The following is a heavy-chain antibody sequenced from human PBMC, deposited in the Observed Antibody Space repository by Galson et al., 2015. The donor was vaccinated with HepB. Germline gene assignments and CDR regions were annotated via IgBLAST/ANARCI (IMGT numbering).Heavy chain of an antibody. Sequence: SLRLSCAASGFTFSSYAMSWVRQAPGKGLEWVSAISGSGGSTYYADSVKGRFTISRDNAKNSLYLQMNSLRAEDTAVYYCATKYYGSGTIGGWGQGTLVTVSS. V-gene: IGHV3-23*01. CDR2: ISGSGGST. J-gene: IGHJ4*02. CDR1: GFTFSSYA. D-gene: IGHD3-10*01. CDR3: ATKYYGSGTIGG.